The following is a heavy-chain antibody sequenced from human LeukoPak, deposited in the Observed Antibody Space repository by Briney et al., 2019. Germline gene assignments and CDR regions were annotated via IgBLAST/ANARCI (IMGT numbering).Heavy chain of an antibody. CDR1: GFTFSSYA. Sequence: GGSLRLSCAASGFTFSSYAMHWVRQAPGKGLEWVAVISYDGSNIYYADSVKGRFTISRDNSKNTLYLQMNSLRAEDTAVYYCARDFDAYFDYWGQGTLVTVSS. V-gene: IGHV3-30-3*01. J-gene: IGHJ4*02. CDR3: ARDFDAYFDY. CDR2: ISYDGSNI.